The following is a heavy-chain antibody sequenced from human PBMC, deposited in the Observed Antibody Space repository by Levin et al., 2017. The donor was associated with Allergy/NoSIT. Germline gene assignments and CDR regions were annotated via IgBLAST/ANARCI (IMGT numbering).Heavy chain of an antibody. CDR2: IYSGGST. CDR3: ARGRDGYNFGY. Sequence: GESLKISCAASGFTVSSNYMSWVRQAPGKGLEWVSVIYSGGSTYYADSVKGRFTISRDNSKNTLYLQMNSLRAEDTAMYYCARGRDGYNFGYWGQGTLVTVSS. V-gene: IGHV3-66*01. J-gene: IGHJ4*02. CDR1: GFTVSSNY. D-gene: IGHD5-24*01.